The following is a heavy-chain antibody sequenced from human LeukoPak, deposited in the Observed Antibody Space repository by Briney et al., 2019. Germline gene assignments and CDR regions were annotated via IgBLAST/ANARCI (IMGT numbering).Heavy chain of an antibody. CDR3: ASTINHPFDY. J-gene: IGHJ4*02. Sequence: PGGSLRLSCAASGFTFSSCGMHWVRQAPGKGLEWVAVIWYDGSNKYYADSVKGRFTISRDNSKNTLYLQMNSLRAEDTAVYYCASTINHPFDYWGQGTLVTVSS. CDR2: IWYDGSNK. D-gene: IGHD1-14*01. V-gene: IGHV3-33*01. CDR1: GFTFSSCG.